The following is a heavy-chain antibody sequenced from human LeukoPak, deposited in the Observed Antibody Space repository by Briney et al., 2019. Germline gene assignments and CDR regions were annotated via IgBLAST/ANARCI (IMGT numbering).Heavy chain of an antibody. V-gene: IGHV3-53*01. CDR2: VYRGGGT. Sequence: PGGSLRLSCAASGFTVSSSFMSWVRQVPGKGLEWVSVVYRGGGTDYADSVKGRFAISTDNSKNTLYLQMNSLRAEDTAVYYCASLGSLRGLIMHDYWGQGTLVTVSS. CDR1: GFTVSSSF. D-gene: IGHD3-10*01. J-gene: IGHJ4*02. CDR3: ASLGSLRGLIMHDY.